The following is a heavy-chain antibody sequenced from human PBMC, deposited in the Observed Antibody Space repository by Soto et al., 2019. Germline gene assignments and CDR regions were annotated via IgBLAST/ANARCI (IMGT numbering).Heavy chain of an antibody. D-gene: IGHD1-26*01. J-gene: IGHJ4*02. CDR2: INPSGSSA. V-gene: IGHV1-46*01. CDR3: ARDETGSFCCSAY. Sequence: QVQLVQSGAEVKKPGASVRISCKASGNTFTRYYMHWLRQAPGQRLEWMGIINPSGSSASYAQKFQGRVTVTRDTSTSTVYMELSGLRSEDTAVYYCARDETGSFCCSAYWGQGTLVTVSS. CDR1: GNTFTRYY.